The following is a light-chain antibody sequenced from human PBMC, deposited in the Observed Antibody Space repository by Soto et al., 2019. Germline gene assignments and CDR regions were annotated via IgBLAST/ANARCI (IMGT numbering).Light chain of an antibody. CDR1: QSISSY. CDR2: AAS. J-gene: IGKJ1*01. CDR3: QQRYSTPWT. Sequence: DIQMTQPPSSLSASLVDRVTITCRASQSISSYLNWYHQKPGKAPKFLIYAASSMQSGVPSRFSGSGSGTDFTLTISSLQPEDCATYYCQQRYSTPWTVGQGTKVEIK. V-gene: IGKV1-39*01.